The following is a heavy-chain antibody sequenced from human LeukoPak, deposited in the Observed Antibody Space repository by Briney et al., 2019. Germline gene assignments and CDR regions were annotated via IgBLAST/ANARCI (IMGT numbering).Heavy chain of an antibody. V-gene: IGHV2-70*11. CDR2: IDWDDDK. CDR3: ARGHYYGSGSYLWWFDP. D-gene: IGHD3-10*01. Sequence: SGPTQVNATQTLTLTGTFPGFSLSTSGMCVSWIRQPPGRALEWLARIDWDDDKYYSTSLKTRLTISKDTSKNQVVLTMTNMDPVDTATYHCARGHYYGSGSYLWWFDPWGQGTLVTVSS. CDR1: GFSLSTSGMC. J-gene: IGHJ5*02.